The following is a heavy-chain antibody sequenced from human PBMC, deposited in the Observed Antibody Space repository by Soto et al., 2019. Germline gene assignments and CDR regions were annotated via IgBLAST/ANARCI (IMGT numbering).Heavy chain of an antibody. CDR2: IIGSGGSA. V-gene: IGHV3-23*01. D-gene: IGHD3-9*01. J-gene: IGHJ6*01. Sequence: EVRLLESGGGLVHHGGPLRLSCAASGLTFRSYAMSGVRQAPAKGLEWVSTIIGSGGSANYAYTVKGRFTISRDSSKNTLYLNMSSLRDDDTAVYYCARHTLITILGYYYGMDVWGQGTTVTVSS. CDR1: GLTFRSYA. CDR3: ARHTLITILGYYYGMDV.